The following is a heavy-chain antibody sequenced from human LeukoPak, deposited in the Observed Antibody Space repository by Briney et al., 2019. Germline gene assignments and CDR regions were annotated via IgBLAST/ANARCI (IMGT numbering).Heavy chain of an antibody. CDR3: AQQWLVMGAFDI. Sequence: GGSLRLSCADSGFTFSSYAMSWVRQAPGKGLERVSAISGRGDSTYYADSVKGRFTISRDNSKNTLYLQMNSLRAEDTAVYYCAQQWLVMGAFDIWGQGTMVTVSS. V-gene: IGHV3-23*01. D-gene: IGHD6-19*01. CDR2: ISGRGDST. CDR1: GFTFSSYA. J-gene: IGHJ3*02.